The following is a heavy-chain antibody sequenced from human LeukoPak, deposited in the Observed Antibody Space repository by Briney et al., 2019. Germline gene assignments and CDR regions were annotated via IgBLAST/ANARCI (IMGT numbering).Heavy chain of an antibody. CDR3: ARRWGSSYYYYYYMDV. CDR2: INHSGST. D-gene: IGHD6-6*01. V-gene: IGHV4-34*01. Sequence: PSETLSLTCAVYGGSFSGYYWSWIRQPPGKGLEWIGEINHSGSTNYNPSLKSRVTISVDTSKNQFSLKLSSVTAADTAVYYCARRWGSSYYYYYYMDVWGKGTTVTVSS. CDR1: GGSFSGYY. J-gene: IGHJ6*03.